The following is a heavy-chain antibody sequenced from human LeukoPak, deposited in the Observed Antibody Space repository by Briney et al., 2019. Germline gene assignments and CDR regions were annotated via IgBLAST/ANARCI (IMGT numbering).Heavy chain of an antibody. D-gene: IGHD2-15*01. V-gene: IGHV3-48*04. J-gene: IGHJ4*02. CDR1: GFSFTSYS. CDR2: ISSSSSTI. Sequence: GGSLRLSCAASGFSFTSYSMNWVRQAPGKGLEWVSYISSSSSTIYYADSVKGRFTISRDNAKNSLYLQMNSLRAEDTAVYYCARDSEKDGVVVAAWYYFDYWGQGTLVTVSS. CDR3: ARDSEKDGVVVAAWYYFDY.